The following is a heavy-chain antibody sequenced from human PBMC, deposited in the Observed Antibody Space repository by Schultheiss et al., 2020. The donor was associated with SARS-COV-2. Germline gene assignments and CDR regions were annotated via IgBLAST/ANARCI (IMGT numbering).Heavy chain of an antibody. CDR2: IYYSGST. CDR3: ARTYYYDSSGYYYQYYFDY. V-gene: IGHV4-30-4*01. D-gene: IGHD3-22*01. J-gene: IGHJ4*02. CDR1: GGSISSSNW. Sequence: PSETLSLTCAVSGGSISSSNWWSWVRQPPGKGLEWIGYIYYSGSTYYNPSLKSRVTISVDTSKNQFSLKLSSVTAADTAVYYCARTYYYDSSGYYYQYYFDYWGQGTLVTVSS.